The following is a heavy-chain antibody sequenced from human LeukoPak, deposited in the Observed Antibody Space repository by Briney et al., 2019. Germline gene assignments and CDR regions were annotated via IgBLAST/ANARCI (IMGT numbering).Heavy chain of an antibody. D-gene: IGHD5-12*01. CDR1: GFTFSNAW. Sequence: PGGSLRLSCAASGFTFSNAWMNWVRQAPGKGLEWVGRIKSKTDGGTTDYAAPVKGRFTISRDDPKNTLYLQMNSLKTEDTAVYYCTTDPGYSGDYYYYYYGMDVWGQGTTVTVSS. CDR2: IKSKTDGGTT. V-gene: IGHV3-15*07. J-gene: IGHJ6*02. CDR3: TTDPGYSGDYYYYYYGMDV.